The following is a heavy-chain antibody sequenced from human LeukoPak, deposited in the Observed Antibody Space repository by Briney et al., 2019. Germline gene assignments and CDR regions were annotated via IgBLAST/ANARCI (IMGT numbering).Heavy chain of an antibody. CDR2: ICYSGTT. J-gene: IGHJ4*02. D-gene: IGHD1-26*01. CDR3: ARHSGSSRHFFDY. Sequence: ETLPHPRIVSGGPKSNKLASVIRQPPGKGLEWIGFICYSGTTHYSPSLKSRVTMSVATSKNQFSLRLSSVTAPDTAIYYCARHSGSSRHFFDYSGQGTLVTVSS. V-gene: IGHV4-59*08. CDR1: GGPKSNKL.